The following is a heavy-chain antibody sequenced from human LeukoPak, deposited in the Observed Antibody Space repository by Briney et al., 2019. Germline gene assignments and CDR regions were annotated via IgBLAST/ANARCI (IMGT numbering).Heavy chain of an antibody. Sequence: SETLSLTCAVYGGSFSGYYWSWIRQPPGKGLEWIGETNHSGSTNYNPSLKRRVTISVDTSKNQFSLKLSSVPAADTAVYYCAGFSYGDQPTGGLGIDYWGQGTLVTVSS. CDR1: GGSFSGYY. CDR2: TNHSGST. V-gene: IGHV4-34*01. J-gene: IGHJ4*02. D-gene: IGHD4-17*01. CDR3: AGFSYGDQPTGGLGIDY.